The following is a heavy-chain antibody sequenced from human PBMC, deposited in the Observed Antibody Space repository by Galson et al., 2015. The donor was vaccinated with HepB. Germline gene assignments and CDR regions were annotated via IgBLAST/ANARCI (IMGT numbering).Heavy chain of an antibody. J-gene: IGHJ4*02. CDR2: ISGHGAST. CDR3: AKDLFAVRWGLLTGDRLFDY. V-gene: IGHV3-23*01. D-gene: IGHD1-26*01. CDR1: GFTFSSYA. Sequence: SLRLSCAASGFTFSSYAMSWVRQAPGKGLEWVSVISGHGASTDYADSVKGRFTISRDNSKNTLYLQLNSLRADGTAIYYCAKDLFAVRWGLLTGDRLFDYWGQGTLVTVSS.